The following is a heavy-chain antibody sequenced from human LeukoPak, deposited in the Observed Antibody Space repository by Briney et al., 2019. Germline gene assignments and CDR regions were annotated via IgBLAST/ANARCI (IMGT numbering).Heavy chain of an antibody. CDR1: GASISRSY. CDR3: ARDLNDSRGYWEAFDI. CDR2: IYTSGST. V-gene: IGHV4-4*07. J-gene: IGHJ3*02. Sequence: SETLSLTCTVSGASISRSYWSWIRHPAGKGLEWIGRIYTSGSTNYNPSLKSRVTMSLDTSKSQFSLKLSSVTAADTAVYYCARDLNDSRGYWEAFDIWGQGTMVTVSS. D-gene: IGHD3-22*01.